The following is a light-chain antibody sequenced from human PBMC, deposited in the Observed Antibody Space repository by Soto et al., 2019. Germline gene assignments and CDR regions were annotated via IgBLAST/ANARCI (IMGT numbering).Light chain of an antibody. V-gene: IGLV2-14*01. CDR2: EVS. CDR1: SSDIGDYDY. Sequence: QSALTQPASVSGSPGQSITISCTGTSSDIGDYDYVSWYQQHPGKAPKLLISEVSNRPSGVSNRFSGSKSGNTASLTISGLQAEDEADYYCNSYASGNARVFGTGTKVIVL. CDR3: NSYASGNARV. J-gene: IGLJ1*01.